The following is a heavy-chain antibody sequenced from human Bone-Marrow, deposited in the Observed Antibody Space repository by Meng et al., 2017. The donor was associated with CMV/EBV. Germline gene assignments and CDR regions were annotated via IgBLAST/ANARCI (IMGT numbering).Heavy chain of an antibody. J-gene: IGHJ4*02. D-gene: IGHD3-16*01. V-gene: IGHV4-39*07. Sequence: SETLSLTSTVSHGSISSHGHYWAWIRKPPGKGLEWIGSIHYSGSTYHTPSLRSRVTISIDTSKSQFSLKLHSVIAADTAIYYCARDFGGGATENWGQGMLVTVSS. CDR1: HGSISSHGHY. CDR2: IHYSGST. CDR3: ARDFGGGATEN.